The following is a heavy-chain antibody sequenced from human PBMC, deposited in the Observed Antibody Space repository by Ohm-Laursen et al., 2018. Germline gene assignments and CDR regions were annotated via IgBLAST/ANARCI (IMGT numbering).Heavy chain of an antibody. CDR3: ARDSSGYYRDAFDI. D-gene: IGHD3-22*01. V-gene: IGHV3-48*03. CDR2: ISDSGTTI. Sequence: SLRLSCAASGFTFTNYEMNWVRQAPGKGLEWLSHISDSGTTIYYADSVKGRFTISRDNAKNSLYLQMNSLRAEDTAVYYCARDSSGYYRDAFDIWGQGTMVTVSS. CDR1: GFTFTNYE. J-gene: IGHJ3*02.